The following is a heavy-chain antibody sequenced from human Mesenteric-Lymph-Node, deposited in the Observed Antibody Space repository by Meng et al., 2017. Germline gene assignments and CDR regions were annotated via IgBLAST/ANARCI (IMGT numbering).Heavy chain of an antibody. V-gene: IGHV4-61*02. CDR1: GVSISSGSYY. D-gene: IGHD3-10*01. Sequence: SETLSLTCTVSGVSISSGSYYWIWIWQPAGKGLEWIGRIYTSGSTNYNPSLKSRVTISVDTSKNQFSLKLSSVTAADTAVYYCARASMVRGIDYWGQGTLVTVSS. CDR3: ARASMVRGIDY. CDR2: IYTSGST. J-gene: IGHJ4*02.